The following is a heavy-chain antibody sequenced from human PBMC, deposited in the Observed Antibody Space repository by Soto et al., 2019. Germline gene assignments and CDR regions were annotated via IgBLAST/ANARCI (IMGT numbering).Heavy chain of an antibody. Sequence: ASVKVSCKASGYTFTNSGISWVRQAPGQGLEWMGWISTDNGNTNYAQHLQGRVSMTTDTSTSTAYMELSSLRSEDTAVYYCAREVGARRLDYWGQGTLVTVSS. CDR1: GYTFTNSG. D-gene: IGHD1-26*01. CDR2: ISTDNGNT. CDR3: AREVGARRLDY. V-gene: IGHV1-18*01. J-gene: IGHJ4*02.